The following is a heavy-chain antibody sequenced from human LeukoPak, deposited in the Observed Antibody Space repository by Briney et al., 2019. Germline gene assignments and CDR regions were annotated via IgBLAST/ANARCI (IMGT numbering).Heavy chain of an antibody. J-gene: IGHJ4*02. CDR2: MWYDGSNK. Sequence: GGSLRLSCAASGFTFNSYGMHWVRQAPGKGLEWVAVMWYDGSNKYYADSVKGRFTISRDDSKDTLYLQMNSLRAEDTAMYYCARGLPPVMKYYFDYWGQGTLVTVSS. CDR1: GFTFNSYG. CDR3: ARGLPPVMKYYFDY. V-gene: IGHV3-33*01. D-gene: IGHD4-11*01.